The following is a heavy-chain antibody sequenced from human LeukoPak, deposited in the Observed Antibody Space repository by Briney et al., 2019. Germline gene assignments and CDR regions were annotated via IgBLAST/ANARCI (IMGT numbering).Heavy chain of an antibody. CDR2: ISSVSYI. CDR1: GFTFSSYS. J-gene: IGHJ4*02. CDR3: ARAIAAGGVDY. V-gene: IGHV3-21*01. Sequence: GGSLRLSCAASGFTFSSYSMNSVRQAPGKGLGWVSSISSVSYIYYAVSVKGRFTISRDNAKNSLYLQMNSLRAEDTAVFYCARAIAAGGVDYWGQGTLVTVSS. D-gene: IGHD6-13*01.